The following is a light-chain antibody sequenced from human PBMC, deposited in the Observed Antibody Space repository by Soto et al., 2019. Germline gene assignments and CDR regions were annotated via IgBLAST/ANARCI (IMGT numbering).Light chain of an antibody. V-gene: IGKV3-15*01. CDR2: GAS. CDR3: QQYNNWPPWT. Sequence: SQSVTNSFLAWYQQKPGQAPRLLIYGASTRATGIPARFSGSGSGTEFTLTISSLQSEDFAVYYCQQYNNWPPWTFGQGTKGDIK. J-gene: IGKJ1*01. CDR1: QSVTNS.